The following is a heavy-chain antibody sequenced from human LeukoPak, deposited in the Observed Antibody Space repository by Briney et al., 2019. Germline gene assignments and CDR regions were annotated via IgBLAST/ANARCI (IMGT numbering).Heavy chain of an antibody. Sequence: SETLSLTCAVSGGSSRSGDYFWSWIRQPPGKGLEGIGHIHYSGNTYYNPSLKSRVSISVDTSKNQFSLGLSSVTAADTAVYYCARENNDYGGKKAFDYWGQGTLVTVSS. CDR2: IHYSGNT. V-gene: IGHV4-30-4*01. D-gene: IGHD4-23*01. J-gene: IGHJ4*02. CDR1: GGSSRSGDYF. CDR3: ARENNDYGGKKAFDY.